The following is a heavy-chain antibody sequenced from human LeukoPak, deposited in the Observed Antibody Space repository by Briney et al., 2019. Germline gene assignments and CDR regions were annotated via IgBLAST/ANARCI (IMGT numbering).Heavy chain of an antibody. Sequence: PGGSLRLSCAASGFTFSIYGMNWVRQAPGKGLEWVSAISASGGSTYYADSVKGRFTISRDNSKNTLYLQMNSLRAEDTAVYYCARDLRRPLLWFGELFQWGQGTLVTVSS. J-gene: IGHJ4*02. CDR1: GFTFSIYG. V-gene: IGHV3-23*01. CDR2: ISASGGST. D-gene: IGHD3-10*01. CDR3: ARDLRRPLLWFGELFQ.